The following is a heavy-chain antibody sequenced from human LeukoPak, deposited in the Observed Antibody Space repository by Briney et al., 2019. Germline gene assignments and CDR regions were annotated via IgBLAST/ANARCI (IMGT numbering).Heavy chain of an antibody. CDR3: ARVDTAMEDAFGI. CDR2: IYSGGST. Sequence: GGSLRLSCAASGFTVSSNYMGWVRQAPGKGLEWVSVIYSGGSTYYADSVKGRFTISRGNSKNTLYLQMNSLRAEDTAVYYCARVDTAMEDAFGIWGQGTMVTVSS. J-gene: IGHJ3*02. D-gene: IGHD5-18*01. CDR1: GFTVSSNY. V-gene: IGHV3-53*01.